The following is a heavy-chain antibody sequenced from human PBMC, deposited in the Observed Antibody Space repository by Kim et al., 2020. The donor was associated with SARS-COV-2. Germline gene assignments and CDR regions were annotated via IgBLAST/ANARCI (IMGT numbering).Heavy chain of an antibody. D-gene: IGHD3-10*01. Sequence: GGSLRLSCAASGFTFSSYAMSWVRQAPGKGLEWVSAISGSGGSTYYADSVKGRFTISRDNSKNTLYLQMNSLRAEDTAVYYCAKVLRRGYGTYGMDVWGQGTTVTVSS. J-gene: IGHJ6*02. CDR3: AKVLRRGYGTYGMDV. CDR2: ISGSGGST. V-gene: IGHV3-23*01. CDR1: GFTFSSYA.